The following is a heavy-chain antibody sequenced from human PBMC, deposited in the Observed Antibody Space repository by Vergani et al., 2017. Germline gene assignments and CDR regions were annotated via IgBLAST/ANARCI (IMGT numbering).Heavy chain of an antibody. Sequence: QVQLVESGGGLVKPGGSLRLSCAASGFTFSDYYMSWIRQAPGKGLEWVSYISSSGSTIYYADSVKGRFTISRDNAKNSLYLQMNSLRAEDTAVYYCARAEYYYDSSGYFYYYYGMDVWGQGTTVTVSS. CDR1: GFTFSDYY. V-gene: IGHV3-11*01. CDR3: ARAEYYYDSSGYFYYYYGMDV. CDR2: ISSSGSTI. D-gene: IGHD3-22*01. J-gene: IGHJ6*02.